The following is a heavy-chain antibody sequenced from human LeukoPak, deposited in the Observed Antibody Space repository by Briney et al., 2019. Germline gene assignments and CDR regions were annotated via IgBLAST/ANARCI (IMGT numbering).Heavy chain of an antibody. CDR3: ARGGATRYFDY. J-gene: IGHJ4*02. CDR1: GGSISSYY. D-gene: IGHD5-12*01. CDR2: IYYSGYT. V-gene: IGHV4-59*01. Sequence: SETLSLTCTVSGGSISSYYWSWIRQPPGKGLEWIGCIYYSGYTNYKSSLKSRVTISVDTSKNQFSLKLSSVTAADTAVYYCARGGATRYFDYWGQGTLVTVSS.